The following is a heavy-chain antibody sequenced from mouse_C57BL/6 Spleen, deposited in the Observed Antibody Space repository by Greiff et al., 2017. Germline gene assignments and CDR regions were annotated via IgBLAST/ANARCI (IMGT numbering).Heavy chain of an antibody. CDR2: IYPGDGDT. CDR3: ARSYGNYVPFAMDY. D-gene: IGHD2-10*02. CDR1: GYAFSSSW. V-gene: IGHV1-82*01. Sequence: VQRVESGPELVKPGASVKISCKASGYAFSSSWMNWVKQRPGKGLEWIGRIYPGDGDTNYNGKFKGKATLTADKSSSTAYMQLSSLTSEDSAVYFCARSYGNYVPFAMDYWGQGTSVTVSS. J-gene: IGHJ4*01.